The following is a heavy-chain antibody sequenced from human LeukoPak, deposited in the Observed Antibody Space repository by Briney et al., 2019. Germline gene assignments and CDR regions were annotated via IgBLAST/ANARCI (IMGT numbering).Heavy chain of an antibody. D-gene: IGHD4-17*01. CDR2: INWNGGST. CDR1: GFTFDDFG. CDR3: ARAPMTTVTTIDY. V-gene: IGHV3-20*04. J-gene: IGHJ4*02. Sequence: GGSLRLSCAASGFTFDDFGMSWVGQGPGKGLEWLSGINWNGGSTGYADSVKGRFTISRDNAKKSLYLQMNSLRAEDTALYYCARAPMTTVTTIDYWGQGTLVTVSS.